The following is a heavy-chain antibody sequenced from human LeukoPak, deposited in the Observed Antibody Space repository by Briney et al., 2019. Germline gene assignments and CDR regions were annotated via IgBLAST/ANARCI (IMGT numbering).Heavy chain of an antibody. J-gene: IGHJ3*02. Sequence: GGSLRLSCAASGFTFSSYEMNWVRQAPGKGLEWVSYISSSGSTIYYADSVKGRFTISRDNAKNSLYLQMNSLRAEDTAVYFCAREGALTVTKDAFDISGEGTMVTVSS. CDR2: ISSSGSTI. D-gene: IGHD4-17*01. CDR1: GFTFSSYE. CDR3: AREGALTVTKDAFDI. V-gene: IGHV3-48*03.